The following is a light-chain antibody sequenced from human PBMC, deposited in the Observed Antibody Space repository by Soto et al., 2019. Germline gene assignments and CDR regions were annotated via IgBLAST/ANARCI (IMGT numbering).Light chain of an antibody. V-gene: IGKV1-5*03. CDR1: QSINNW. CDR2: KAS. Sequence: DIQMTQSPSTLSASVGDRVTITCRASQSINNWLAWYQQKPGKAPKLLIFKASTLESGVPSRFSGSGSGTEFTLISSSLQPDDFATYFCQQYESFPRTFGQGTKVEIK. J-gene: IGKJ1*01. CDR3: QQYESFPRT.